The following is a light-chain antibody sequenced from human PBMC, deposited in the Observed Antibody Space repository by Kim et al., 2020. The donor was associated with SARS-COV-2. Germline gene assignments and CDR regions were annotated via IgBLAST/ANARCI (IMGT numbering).Light chain of an antibody. V-gene: IGKV1-39*01. CDR3: QQSYNTPWT. J-gene: IGKJ1*01. Sequence: SASVGDRVTITCRASQSVGNFLNWYQQKPGYAPKLLIYAASRLHGGVPSRFSGSGSATDFTLTISSLQPEDFATYHCQQSYNTPWTFGQGTKLEI. CDR1: QSVGNF. CDR2: AAS.